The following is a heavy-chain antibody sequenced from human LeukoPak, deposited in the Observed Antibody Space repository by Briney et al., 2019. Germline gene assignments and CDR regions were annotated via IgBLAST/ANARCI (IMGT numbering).Heavy chain of an antibody. V-gene: IGHV4-61*01. CDR2: FYYSGST. D-gene: IGHD6-19*01. Sequence: SETLSLTCTVSGGSVSSGSYYWNWIRQPPGKGLEWIGYFYYSGSTNYNPSLKSRVTISLDTYKHQFSLKLSSVTAADTAVYYCARSPNSSGWYTYWGQGTLVTVSS. CDR3: ARSPNSSGWYTY. J-gene: IGHJ4*02. CDR1: GGSVSSGSYY.